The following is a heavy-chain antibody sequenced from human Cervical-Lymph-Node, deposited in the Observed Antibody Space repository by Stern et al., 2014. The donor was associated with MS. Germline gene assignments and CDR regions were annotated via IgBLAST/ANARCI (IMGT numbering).Heavy chain of an antibody. CDR1: GYTFTSYG. J-gene: IGHJ4*02. Sequence: VQLVESGAEVKKPGASVKVSCKTSGYTFTSYGLSWVRQAPGQGLEWMGWISPHTGNTHYEPTLQGRVTLAIDASTTTAYLELRSLRSDDTAVYDCVSKGYASGVYVYFDYWGQGTLVTVSS. V-gene: IGHV1-18*01. CDR2: ISPHTGNT. CDR3: VSKGYASGVYVYFDY. D-gene: IGHD2-2*01.